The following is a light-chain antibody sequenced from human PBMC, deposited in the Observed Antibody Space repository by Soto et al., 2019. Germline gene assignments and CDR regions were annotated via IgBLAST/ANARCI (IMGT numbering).Light chain of an antibody. J-gene: IGKJ4*01. Sequence: DIQMTQSPSSLSASVGDRVTITCQASQDISNYLNWYQQKPGKAPKLLIYDASNLETGVPSRFSGSGSGTDFTVTISSLQPEDIATYYCQQYDNLPPLTFGGGTKVEIK. CDR1: QDISNY. V-gene: IGKV1-33*01. CDR2: DAS. CDR3: QQYDNLPPLT.